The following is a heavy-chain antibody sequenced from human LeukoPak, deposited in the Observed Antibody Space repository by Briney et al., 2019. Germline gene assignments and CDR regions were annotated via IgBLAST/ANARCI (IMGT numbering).Heavy chain of an antibody. D-gene: IGHD2-8*02. CDR2: IYSGGST. Sequence: GGSLRLSCAASGFTVSSNYMSWVRQAPGKGLEWVSVIYSGGSTYYADSVRGRFTISRDNSKSTLSLQMNSLRAEDTAIYYCATYGQVLLPFESWGQGTLVTVSS. V-gene: IGHV3-53*01. J-gene: IGHJ4*02. CDR1: GFTVSSNY. CDR3: ATYGQVLLPFES.